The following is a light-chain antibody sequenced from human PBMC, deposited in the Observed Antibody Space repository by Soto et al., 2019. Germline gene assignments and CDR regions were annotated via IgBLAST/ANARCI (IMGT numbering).Light chain of an antibody. J-gene: IGKJ1*01. Sequence: DIQMTQSPSTLSASVGDRVTSTCRAIQSISSWLAWYQQKPGKAPKLLIYDASSLESGVPSRFSCTGSGTEFTLTISSLQPDDFATYYCQQYSSYSTFGQGTKVEIK. CDR3: QQYSSYST. V-gene: IGKV1-5*01. CDR1: QSISSW. CDR2: DAS.